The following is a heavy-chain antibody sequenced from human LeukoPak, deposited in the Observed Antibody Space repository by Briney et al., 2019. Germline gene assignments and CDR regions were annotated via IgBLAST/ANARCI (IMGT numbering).Heavy chain of an antibody. J-gene: IGHJ3*02. Sequence: AETLSLTCTVSGRSISSYYWSWLRQPAGKGREWMGRIYTSGSTNYHPSLKSRVTISVDTSKNQFSLKLSPVTAADTAVYYCALQWLAYDAFDIWGQGTMVTVSS. D-gene: IGHD6-19*01. V-gene: IGHV4-4*07. CDR3: ALQWLAYDAFDI. CDR1: GRSISSYY. CDR2: IYTSGST.